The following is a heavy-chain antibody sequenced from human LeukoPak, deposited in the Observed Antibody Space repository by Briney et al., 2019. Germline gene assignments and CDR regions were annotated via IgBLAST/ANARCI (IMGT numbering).Heavy chain of an antibody. CDR1: GFTFSTYW. J-gene: IGHJ4*02. V-gene: IGHV3-7*01. CDR3: GRTSYYYDM. CDR2: INPDGSAK. D-gene: IGHD3-22*01. Sequence: GGSLRLSCAASGFTFSTYWMSWVRQALGKGLEWVANINPDGSAKYYADSMKGRFAISRDNALNSLYLQMNSLTAEDTAVYYCGRTSYYYDMWGQGTLVTVSS.